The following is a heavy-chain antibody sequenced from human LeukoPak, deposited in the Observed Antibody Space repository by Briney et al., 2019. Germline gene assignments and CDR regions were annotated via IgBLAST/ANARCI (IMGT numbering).Heavy chain of an antibody. CDR2: ISNSGVTT. J-gene: IGHJ4*02. D-gene: IGHD3-10*01. CDR1: GFSFSTYG. Sequence: GGSLRLSCVGSGFSFSTYGMHWVRQAPGKGLEWVSAISNSGVTTYYADSVKGRFTISRDNSKNTLYLQMNSLRAEDTAVYYCAKDPFNYGPFDSWGQGTLVTVSS. V-gene: IGHV3-23*01. CDR3: AKDPFNYGPFDS.